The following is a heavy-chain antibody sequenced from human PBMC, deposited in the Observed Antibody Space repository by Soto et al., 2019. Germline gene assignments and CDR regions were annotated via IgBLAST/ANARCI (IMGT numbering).Heavy chain of an antibody. CDR3: ARSPHIQLWSYPSDY. D-gene: IGHD5-18*01. Sequence: QVQLQESGPGLVKPSQTLSLTCTVSGGSISSGGYYWSWIRQHPGKGLEWIGCIYFSGSTYYNPSLKSRVTISVDTSKNQFSLKLSSVTAADTAVYYCARSPHIQLWSYPSDYWGQGTLVTVSS. CDR2: IYFSGST. V-gene: IGHV4-31*03. J-gene: IGHJ4*02. CDR1: GGSISSGGYY.